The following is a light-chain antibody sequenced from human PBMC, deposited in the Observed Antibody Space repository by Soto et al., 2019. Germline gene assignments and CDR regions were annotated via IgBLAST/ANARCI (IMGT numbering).Light chain of an antibody. CDR1: QSVSNNY. V-gene: IGKV3-20*01. CDR2: GAP. CDR3: QQYGSSGT. Sequence: EIVLTQSPCTLSPSTGERATLSWGASQSVSNNYLAWYQQKPGQAPRLLIYGAPNRATGIPDRFSGSGSGTDFTLTISRLEPEDFAVYYCQQYGSSGTFGQGTKVDIK. J-gene: IGKJ1*01.